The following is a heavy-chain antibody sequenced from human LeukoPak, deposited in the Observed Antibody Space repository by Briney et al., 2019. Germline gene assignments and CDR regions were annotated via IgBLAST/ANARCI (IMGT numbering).Heavy chain of an antibody. CDR1: GFTFSSNG. CDR3: AKGSKEVLFTRDHYMDV. Sequence: GGSLRLSCVASGFTFSSNGMHWVRQAPGKGLEWVAFIRNDGSNKYYVDSVKGRFTISRDNSKNTLYLQMNSLRAEDTAVYYCAKGSKEVLFTRDHYMDVWGKGTTVTISS. V-gene: IGHV3-30*02. CDR2: IRNDGSNK. D-gene: IGHD3-3*01. J-gene: IGHJ6*03.